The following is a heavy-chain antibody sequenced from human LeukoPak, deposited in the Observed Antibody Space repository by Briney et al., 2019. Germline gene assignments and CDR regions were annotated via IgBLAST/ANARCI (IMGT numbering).Heavy chain of an antibody. V-gene: IGHV4-34*01. CDR2: INHSGST. Sequence: SETLSLTCAVYGGSFSGYYWSWIRQPPGKGLEWIGEINHSGSTNYNPSLKSRVTISVDTSKNQFSLKLSSVTAADTAVYYCARGVVATTRDYYYYYMDVWGKGTTVTVSS. CDR3: ARGVVATTRDYYYYYMDV. CDR1: GGSFSGYY. D-gene: IGHD5-12*01. J-gene: IGHJ6*03.